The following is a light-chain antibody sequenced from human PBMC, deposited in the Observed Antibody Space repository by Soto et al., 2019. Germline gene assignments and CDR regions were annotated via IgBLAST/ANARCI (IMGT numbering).Light chain of an antibody. J-gene: IGKJ1*01. Sequence: VVMTQSPLSRPVTLGHPASISCRSSQSLVYSDGNTYLTWFQQRPGQSPRRLIYKISDRDSGVPDRFSGSGSATDFTLKISRVEAEDVGVYYCMQSLQTPWTFGQGTKGDIK. CDR3: MQSLQTPWT. CDR1: QSLVYSDGNTY. CDR2: KIS. V-gene: IGKV2-30*01.